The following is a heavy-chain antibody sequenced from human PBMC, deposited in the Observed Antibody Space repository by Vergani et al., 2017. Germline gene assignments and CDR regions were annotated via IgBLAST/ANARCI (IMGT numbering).Heavy chain of an antibody. D-gene: IGHD6-19*01. CDR2: IYHSGST. CDR1: GGSISSGGYS. CDR3: ARHEEQWLAPADFDY. V-gene: IGHV4-30-2*01. J-gene: IGHJ4*02. Sequence: QLQLQESGSGLVKPSQTLSLTCAVSGGSISSGGYSWSWIRQPPGKGLEWIGYIYHSGSTYYNPSLKSRVTISVDRSKNQFSLKLSSVTAADTAVYYCARHEEQWLAPADFDYWGQGTLVTVSS.